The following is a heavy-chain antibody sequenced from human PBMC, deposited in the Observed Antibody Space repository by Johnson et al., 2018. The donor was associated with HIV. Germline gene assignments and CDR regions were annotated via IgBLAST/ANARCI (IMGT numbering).Heavy chain of an antibody. CDR3: VRGDYDRSDAFDI. V-gene: IGHV3-30*02. J-gene: IGHJ3*02. CDR1: GFTFSSYG. D-gene: IGHD3-22*01. Sequence: VQLVESGGGVVRPGGSLRLSCAASGFTFSSYGMHWVRQAPGKGLEWVGFIQNDGSKKYYADSVKGRFTMSRDSAKNSLYLQMNSLRAEDSALYYCVRGDYDRSDAFDIWGQGTMVTVSS. CDR2: IQNDGSKK.